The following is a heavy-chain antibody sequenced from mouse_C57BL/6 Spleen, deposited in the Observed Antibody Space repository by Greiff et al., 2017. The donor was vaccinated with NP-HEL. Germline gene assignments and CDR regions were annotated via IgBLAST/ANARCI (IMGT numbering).Heavy chain of an antibody. Sequence: DVKLVESGGDLVKPGGSLKLSCAASGFTFSSYGMSWVRQTPDKRLEWVATISSGGSYTYYPDSVKGRFTISRDNAKNTLYLQMSSLKSEDTAMYYCARSSYGNYPYYYAMDYWGQGTSVTVSS. V-gene: IGHV5-6*02. CDR1: GFTFSSYG. CDR3: ARSSYGNYPYYYAMDY. CDR2: ISSGGSYT. D-gene: IGHD2-10*01. J-gene: IGHJ4*01.